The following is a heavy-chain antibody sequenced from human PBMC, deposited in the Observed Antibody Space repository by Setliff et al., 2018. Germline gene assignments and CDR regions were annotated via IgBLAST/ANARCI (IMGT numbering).Heavy chain of an antibody. D-gene: IGHD5-18*01. CDR1: GGTFSSYG. CDR2: TIPNFGTT. Sequence: SVKVSCKASGGTFSSYGISWVRQAPGQGLEWLGGTIPNFGTTNYAQEFQGRVTIITDGSTSTAYMELSSLRFEDTAVYYCAREGVDTRSSTDYRYYMDVWGKGTTVTVS. CDR3: AREGVDTRSSTDYRYYMDV. V-gene: IGHV1-69*05. J-gene: IGHJ6*03.